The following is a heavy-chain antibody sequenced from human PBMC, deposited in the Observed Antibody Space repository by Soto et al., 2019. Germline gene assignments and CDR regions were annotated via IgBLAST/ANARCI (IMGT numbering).Heavy chain of an antibody. D-gene: IGHD1-1*01. CDR3: ARGTTYHYQGMDD. Sequence: SETLSLTCTVSGDSSNNYYWTWIRQPPGKGLEWIGYIYDSGSTSYNPSLKSRLTISLDTSKNQFSLKVKSVTAAGSAVYYCARGTTYHYQGMDDGGPGTMVNVSS. V-gene: IGHV4-59*01. CDR1: GDSSNNYY. J-gene: IGHJ6*02. CDR2: IYDSGST.